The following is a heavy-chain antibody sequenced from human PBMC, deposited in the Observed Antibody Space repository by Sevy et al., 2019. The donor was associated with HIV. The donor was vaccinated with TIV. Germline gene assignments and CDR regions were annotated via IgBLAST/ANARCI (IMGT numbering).Heavy chain of an antibody. CDR1: GFAFYEYS. D-gene: IGHD2-8*01. J-gene: IGHJ4*02. CDR3: AREGCSRPHDY. Sequence: GGSLILSCAASGFAFYEYSMSWIRQAPGKGLEWVATLSFGCGKINYADSVKGRFTISRDNSKNSFYLQMDNLRVEDTAIYYCAREGCSRPHDYWGQGTRVTVSS. CDR2: LSFGCGKI. V-gene: IGHV3-23*01.